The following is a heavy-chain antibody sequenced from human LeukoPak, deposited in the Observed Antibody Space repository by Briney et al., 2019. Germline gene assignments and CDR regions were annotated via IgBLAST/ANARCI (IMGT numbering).Heavy chain of an antibody. V-gene: IGHV7-4-1*02. Sequence: GASVKVSCKASGYTFTSYAMNWVRQAPGQGLEWMGWINTNTGNPTYAQDFTGRFVFSLDTSVSTAYLQISSLKAEDTAVHYCARDRIAAAGPDFDYWGQGTLVTVSS. CDR1: GYTFTSYA. J-gene: IGHJ4*02. D-gene: IGHD6-13*01. CDR2: INTNTGNP. CDR3: ARDRIAAAGPDFDY.